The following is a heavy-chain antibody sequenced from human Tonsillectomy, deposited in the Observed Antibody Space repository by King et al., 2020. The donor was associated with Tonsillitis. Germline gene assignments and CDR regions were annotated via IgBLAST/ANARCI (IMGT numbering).Heavy chain of an antibody. CDR1: GYNFTSYW. J-gene: IGHJ6*03. D-gene: IGHD2-21*02. CDR2: INPRDSDT. CDR3: SRCAFCGADRPVVNPNYYYYYYMDV. V-gene: IGHV5-51*03. Sequence: QLVQSGAEVKKPGESLKISCKGSGYNFTSYWIGWVCQMPGKGLEWMGIINPRDSDTRYSPSFQGQVTISADKSLSTAYLQWSSLKASDSAMYYCSRCAFCGADRPVVNPNYYYYYYMDVWGKGTTVTVSS.